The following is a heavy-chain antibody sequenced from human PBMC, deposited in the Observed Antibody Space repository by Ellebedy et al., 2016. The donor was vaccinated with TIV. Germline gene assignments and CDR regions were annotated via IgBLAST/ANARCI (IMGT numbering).Heavy chain of an antibody. CDR3: AGYRGEAVAGNWSDP. CDR2: ISGSGVTT. J-gene: IGHJ5*02. V-gene: IGHV3-23*01. D-gene: IGHD6-19*01. CDR1: GFTFNTYA. Sequence: PSETLSLTCADSGFTFNTYAMSWVRQAPGKGLEWVSHISGSGVTTYYADSVRGRFSISRDNSKNTLFLQMNSLRADDTAVYYCAGYRGEAVAGNWSDPWGQGTLVTVSS.